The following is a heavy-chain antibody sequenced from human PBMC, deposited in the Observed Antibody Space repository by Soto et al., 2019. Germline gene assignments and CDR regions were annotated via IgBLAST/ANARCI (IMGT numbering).Heavy chain of an antibody. Sequence: ASVKVSCKASGYTFTSYDINWVRQATGQGLEWMGWMNPNSGNTGYAQKFQGRVTMTRNTSISTAYMELSSLRSEDTAVYYCARGSVGIIQLWSYYYYYMDVSGIATTVSVSS. CDR2: MNPNSGNT. J-gene: IGHJ6*03. D-gene: IGHD5-18*01. CDR3: ARGSVGIIQLWSYYYYYMDV. CDR1: GYTFTSYD. V-gene: IGHV1-8*01.